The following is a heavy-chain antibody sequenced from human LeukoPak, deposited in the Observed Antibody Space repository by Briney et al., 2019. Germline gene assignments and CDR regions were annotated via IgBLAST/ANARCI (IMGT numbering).Heavy chain of an antibody. V-gene: IGHV3-21*01. CDR2: ITTGSTYI. CDR1: AFTFSDYT. CDR3: ARHRTASDY. D-gene: IGHD3-16*02. Sequence: GGALRLSCSASAFTFSDYTMIWVRQAPGKGLEWVSCITTGSTYIYYADSVKGGFTISRDNAKNSLYLQMTSLRAEDTAVYYCARHRTASDYWGQGTLVTVSS. J-gene: IGHJ4*02.